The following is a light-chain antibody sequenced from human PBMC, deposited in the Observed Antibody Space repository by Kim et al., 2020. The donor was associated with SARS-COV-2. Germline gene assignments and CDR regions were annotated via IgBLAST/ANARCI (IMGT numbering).Light chain of an antibody. CDR3: QQYDNLPPGIT. Sequence: DIQMTHSPSSLSASVGDRVTITCQASQDISNYLNWYQQKPGKAPKLLIYDASNLETGVPSRFSGSGSGTDFTFTISSLQPEDIATYYCQQYDNLPPGITFGPGTKVDIK. V-gene: IGKV1-33*01. CDR1: QDISNY. J-gene: IGKJ3*01. CDR2: DAS.